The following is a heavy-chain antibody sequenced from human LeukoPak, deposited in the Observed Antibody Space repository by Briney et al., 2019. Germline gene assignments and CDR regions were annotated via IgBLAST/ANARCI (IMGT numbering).Heavy chain of an antibody. D-gene: IGHD2-2*01. CDR1: GFTFSSYG. J-gene: IGHJ4*02. CDR3: AKDVVPAAPKGYYFDY. CDR2: IRYDGSNK. V-gene: IGHV3-30*02. Sequence: GGSLRLSCAASGFTFSSYGMHWVRQAPGKGLEWVAFIRYDGSNKYYADSVKGRFTISRDNSKNTLYLQMNSLRAEDTAVYYCAKDVVPAAPKGYYFDYWGQGTLVTVSS.